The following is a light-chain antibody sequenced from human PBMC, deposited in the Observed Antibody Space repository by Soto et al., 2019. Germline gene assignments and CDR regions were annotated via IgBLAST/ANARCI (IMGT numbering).Light chain of an antibody. J-gene: IGLJ2*01. V-gene: IGLV1-44*01. CDR3: AAWDARLDGPV. Sequence: QSVVTQPPSASGAPGQSVTISCSGSSSNIGTNIVNWYQHVPGTAPKLLIHSNDQRPSGVPDRFSGSKSGTSASLAISGLQPEDEADYYCAAWDARLDGPVFGGGTKLTVL. CDR1: SSNIGTNI. CDR2: SND.